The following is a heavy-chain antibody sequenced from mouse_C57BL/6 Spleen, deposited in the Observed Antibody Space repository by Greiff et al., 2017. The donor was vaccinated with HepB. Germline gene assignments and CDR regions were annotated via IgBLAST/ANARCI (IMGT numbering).Heavy chain of an antibody. CDR1: GYSFTDYN. D-gene: IGHD1-1*01. CDR2: INPNYGTT. V-gene: IGHV1-39*01. CDR3: ARRGVYYGSRDWYFDV. Sequence: EVQLQQSGPELVKPGASVKISCKASGYSFTDYNMNWVKQSNGKSLEWIGVINPNYGTTSYNQKFKGKATLTVDQSSSTAYMQRNSLTSEDSAVYYCARRGVYYGSRDWYFDVWGTGTTVTVSS. J-gene: IGHJ1*03.